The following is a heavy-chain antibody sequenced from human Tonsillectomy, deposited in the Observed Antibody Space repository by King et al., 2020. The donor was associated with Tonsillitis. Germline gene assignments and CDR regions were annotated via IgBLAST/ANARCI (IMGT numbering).Heavy chain of an antibody. Sequence: QLVQSGAEVKKPGSSVKVSCKASGGTFSSYAISWVRQAPGQGLEWMGRIIPILGIANYAQKFQGRVTITADKSTSTAYMELSSLRSEDTAVYYCASLDYYDSSGYTKAFDIWGQGTMVTVSS. CDR1: GGTFSSYA. CDR3: ASLDYYDSSGYTKAFDI. V-gene: IGHV1-69*09. CDR2: IIPILGIA. D-gene: IGHD3-22*01. J-gene: IGHJ3*02.